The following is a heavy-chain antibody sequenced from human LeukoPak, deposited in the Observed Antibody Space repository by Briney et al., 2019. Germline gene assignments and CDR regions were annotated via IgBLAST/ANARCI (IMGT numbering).Heavy chain of an antibody. D-gene: IGHD1-26*01. Sequence: SVKVSCKASGGTFSSYAISLVRQAPRQGLEWMGRIIPILGIANYAQKFQGRVTITADKSTSTAYMELSSLRSEDTAVYYCARVGAHYGMDVWGQGTTVTVSS. V-gene: IGHV1-69*04. CDR3: ARVGAHYGMDV. CDR1: GGTFSSYA. CDR2: IIPILGIA. J-gene: IGHJ6*02.